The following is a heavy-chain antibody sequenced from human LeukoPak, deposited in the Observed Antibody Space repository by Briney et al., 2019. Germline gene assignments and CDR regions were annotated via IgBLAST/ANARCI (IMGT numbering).Heavy chain of an antibody. V-gene: IGHV1-8*01. J-gene: IGHJ3*02. D-gene: IGHD3-22*01. Sequence: ASVKVSCKASGYTFTSYDINWVRQATGQGLEWMGWMNPNSGNTGYAQKFKGRVTMTRNTSISTAYMELSSLRSEDTAVYYCARARWQSYYYDSRAFDIWGQGTMVTVSS. CDR3: ARARWQSYYYDSRAFDI. CDR1: GYTFTSYD. CDR2: MNPNSGNT.